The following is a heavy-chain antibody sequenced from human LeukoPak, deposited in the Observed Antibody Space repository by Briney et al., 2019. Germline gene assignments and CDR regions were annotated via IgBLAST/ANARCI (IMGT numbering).Heavy chain of an antibody. J-gene: IGHJ4*02. V-gene: IGHV4-4*08. D-gene: IGHD4-11*01. CDR1: GVSISSNY. CDR2: IHANGDT. Sequence: SETLSLTCTVSGVSISSNYWSWIRQPPGKGLEWNGLEWIGYIHANGDTNYNPSLNRRVTMSLDSSRRHLSLNLSSLTAADTAVYFCAGYDHSNYLAYWGQGVLVTVSS. CDR3: AGYDHSNYLAY.